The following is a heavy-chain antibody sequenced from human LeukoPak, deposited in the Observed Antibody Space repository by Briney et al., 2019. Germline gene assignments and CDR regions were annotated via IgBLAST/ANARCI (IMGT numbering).Heavy chain of an antibody. V-gene: IGHV4-34*01. CDR1: GGSFSGYY. J-gene: IGHJ4*02. CDR2: INHSGST. Sequence: SETLSLTCAVYGGSFSGYYWSWIRQPPGKGLERIGEINHSGSTNYNPSLKSRVTISVDTSKNQFSLKLSSVTAADTAVYYCARGRRWLQAQRKRDYFDYWGQGTLVTVSS. CDR3: ARGRRWLQAQRKRDYFDY. D-gene: IGHD5-24*01.